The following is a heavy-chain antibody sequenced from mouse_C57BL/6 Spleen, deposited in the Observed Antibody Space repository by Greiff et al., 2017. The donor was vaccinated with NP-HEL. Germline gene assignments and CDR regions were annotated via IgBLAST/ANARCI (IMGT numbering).Heavy chain of an antibody. CDR1: GYTFTSYW. CDR3: ARTDGYWYFDV. CDR2: IYPGSGST. Sequence: QVHVKQPGAELVKPGASVKMSCKASGYTFTSYWITWVKQRPGQGLEWIGDIYPGSGSTNYNEKFKSKATLTVDTSSSTAYMQLSSLTSEDSAVYYCARTDGYWYFDVWGTGTTVTVSS. D-gene: IGHD2-3*01. J-gene: IGHJ1*03. V-gene: IGHV1-55*01.